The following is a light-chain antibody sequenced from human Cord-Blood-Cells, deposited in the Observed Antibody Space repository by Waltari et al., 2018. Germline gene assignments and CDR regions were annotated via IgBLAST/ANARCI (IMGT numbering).Light chain of an antibody. CDR2: AAS. CDR3: QQSYSTPLT. CDR1: QSISSY. Sequence: DIQMTQSSSSLSASVGERGTSTCRASQSISSYLNWYQQKPGKAPKLLIYAASSLQSGVPSRFSGSGSGTDFTLTISSLQPEDFATYYCQQSYSTPLTFGGGTKVEIK. J-gene: IGKJ4*01. V-gene: IGKV1-39*01.